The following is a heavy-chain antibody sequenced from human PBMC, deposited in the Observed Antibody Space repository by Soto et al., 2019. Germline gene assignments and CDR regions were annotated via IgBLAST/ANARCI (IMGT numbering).Heavy chain of an antibody. Sequence: QVQLVESGGGVVQSGRSLRLSCAASGFTFSSYAMHWVRQAPGKGLEWVAVISYDGSNKYYADSVKGRFTISRDNSKNTLYLQMNSLRAEDTAVYYCARDLVAVAGTGLDYWGQGTLVTVSS. CDR3: ARDLVAVAGTGLDY. D-gene: IGHD6-19*01. CDR1: GFTFSSYA. V-gene: IGHV3-30-3*01. J-gene: IGHJ4*02. CDR2: ISYDGSNK.